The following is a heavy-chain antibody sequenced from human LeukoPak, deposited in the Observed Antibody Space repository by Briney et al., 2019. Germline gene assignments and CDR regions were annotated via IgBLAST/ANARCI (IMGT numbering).Heavy chain of an antibody. D-gene: IGHD2-2*01. J-gene: IGHJ6*03. CDR2: INHSGST. CDR1: GGSFGGHY. CDR3: ERGCPWGYCSSTTCYPYYYYYYMDV. V-gene: IGHV4-34*01. Sequence: SETLSLTCAVYGGSFGGHYWSWIRQPPGKGLEWIGEINHSGSTNYNPSLKSRVTISVDTSKNQFSLKLSSVTAADTAVYYCERGCPWGYCSSTTCYPYYYYYYMDVWGTGTTVTVSS.